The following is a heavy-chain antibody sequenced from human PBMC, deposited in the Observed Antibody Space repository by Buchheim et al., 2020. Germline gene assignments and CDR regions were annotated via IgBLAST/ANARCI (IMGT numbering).Heavy chain of an antibody. CDR2: IYHSGST. V-gene: IGHV4-30-2*01. D-gene: IGHD3-9*01. J-gene: IGHJ3*02. CDR3: ARTDLRYLDGKGAFKI. CDR1: GGTISSGGYS. Sequence: QLQLQESGSGLVKPSQTLSLTCAVSGGTISSGGYSWSWIRQPPGKGLEWTGYIYHSGSTYYNQSLKSLVTISVDRSKNQFSLKLSSVTAANTAVYYCARTDLRYLDGKGAFKIWGQGT.